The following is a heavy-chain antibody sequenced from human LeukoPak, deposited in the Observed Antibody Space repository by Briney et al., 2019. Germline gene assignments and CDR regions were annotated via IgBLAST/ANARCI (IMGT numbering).Heavy chain of an antibody. CDR2: IYYSGST. J-gene: IGHJ3*02. V-gene: IGHV4-30-4*01. Sequence: SQTLSLTCTVFGGSISSGDYYWSWIRQPPGKGLEWIGYIYYSGSTYYNPSLKSRVTISVDTSKNQFSLKLSSVTAADTAVYYCARGRTRSYYDYVWGSPDAFDIWGQGTMVTVSS. CDR1: GGSISSGDYY. D-gene: IGHD3-16*01. CDR3: ARGRTRSYYDYVWGSPDAFDI.